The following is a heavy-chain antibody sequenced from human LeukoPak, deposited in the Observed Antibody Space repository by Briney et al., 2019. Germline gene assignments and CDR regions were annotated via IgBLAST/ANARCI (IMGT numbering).Heavy chain of an antibody. J-gene: IGHJ4*02. CDR3: ATLPRTYGPLDY. Sequence: GGSLRLSCAASGFTFSSYGMHWVRQAPGKGLEWVAVIWFDGSTKYYGDSVKGRFTISRDNSKDTLYLQMNSLRAEDTAVYYCATLPRTYGPLDYWGQGTLVTVSS. CDR2: IWFDGSTK. V-gene: IGHV3-33*01. D-gene: IGHD1-7*01. CDR1: GFTFSSYG.